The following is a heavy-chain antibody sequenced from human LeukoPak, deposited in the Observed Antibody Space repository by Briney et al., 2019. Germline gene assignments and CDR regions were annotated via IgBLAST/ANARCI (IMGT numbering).Heavy chain of an antibody. CDR2: ISYDGSNK. CDR3: ARDGVMITFGGVIVIPGPIDY. D-gene: IGHD3-16*02. J-gene: IGHJ4*02. V-gene: IGHV3-30-3*01. Sequence: GGSLRLSCAASGFTFSSYAMHWVRQAPGKGLEWVAVISYDGSNKYYADSVKGRFTISRDNCKNTLYLQMNSLRAEDTAVYYCARDGVMITFGGVIVIPGPIDYWGQGTLVTVSS. CDR1: GFTFSSYA.